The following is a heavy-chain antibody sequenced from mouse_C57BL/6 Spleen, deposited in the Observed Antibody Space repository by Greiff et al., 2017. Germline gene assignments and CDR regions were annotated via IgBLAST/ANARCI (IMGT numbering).Heavy chain of an antibody. CDR3: ARPTSAWFAY. Sequence: SGAELVKPGASVKLSCKASGYTFTSYWMHWVKQRPGQGLEWIGMIHPNSGSTNYNEKFKSKATLTVDKSSSTAYMQLSSLTSEDSAVYYCARPTSAWFAYWGQGTLVTVSA. CDR1: GYTFTSYW. D-gene: IGHD1-1*01. CDR2: IHPNSGST. V-gene: IGHV1-64*01. J-gene: IGHJ3*01.